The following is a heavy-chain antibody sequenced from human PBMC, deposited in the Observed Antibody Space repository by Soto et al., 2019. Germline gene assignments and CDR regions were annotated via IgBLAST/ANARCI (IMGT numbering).Heavy chain of an antibody. CDR2: IYYSGYT. D-gene: IGHD4-17*01. J-gene: IGHJ4*02. Sequence: QVQLQESGPGLVKASQTLSLTCTVSGGSISSGDYNWSWIRQPPGKGLEWIGYIYYSGYTYNNPSLKSRVTLSVDTSKNQFSLQLSSVTAADTAVYYCARSGDYVPFDYWGQGTLVTVSS. CDR3: ARSGDYVPFDY. CDR1: GGSISSGDYN. V-gene: IGHV4-30-4*01.